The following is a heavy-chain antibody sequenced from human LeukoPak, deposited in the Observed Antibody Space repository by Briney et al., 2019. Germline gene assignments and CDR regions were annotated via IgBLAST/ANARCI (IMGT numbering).Heavy chain of an antibody. Sequence: SVKVSCKASGYTFTSYYMHWVRQAPGQGLEWMGGIIPIFGTANYAQKFQGRVTITADESTSTAYMELSSLRSEDTAAYYCAWTYYYGSGPFSHAFDIWGQGTMVTVSS. D-gene: IGHD3-10*01. V-gene: IGHV1-69*13. J-gene: IGHJ3*02. CDR3: AWTYYYGSGPFSHAFDI. CDR1: GYTFTSYY. CDR2: IIPIFGTA.